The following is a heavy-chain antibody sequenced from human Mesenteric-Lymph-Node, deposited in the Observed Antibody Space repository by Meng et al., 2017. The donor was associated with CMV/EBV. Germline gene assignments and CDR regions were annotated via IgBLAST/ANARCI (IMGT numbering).Heavy chain of an antibody. CDR3: ARVGDESVDYGTDY. CDR2: IYRSGST. V-gene: IGHV4-4*02. CDR1: GGSNSSDYW. D-gene: IGHD3-3*01. J-gene: IGHJ4*02. Sequence: VSGGSNSSDYWWSWARQPPGKGLEWIGEIYRSGSTNYSPSLNSRVTISVDKSKNQFSLRLSSVTAADTAVYYCARVGDESVDYGTDYWGQGTLVTVSS.